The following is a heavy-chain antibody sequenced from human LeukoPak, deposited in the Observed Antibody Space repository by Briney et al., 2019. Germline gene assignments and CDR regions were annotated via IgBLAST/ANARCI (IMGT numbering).Heavy chain of an antibody. D-gene: IGHD6-19*01. Sequence: GGSLRLSCAASGFTFSTYAMSWVRQAPGKGLEWVSTISGSVGSTYYADSVKGRFTISRDNSKNSLYLQMNSLRAEDTAVYYCARQAVDAFDIWGQGTMVTVSS. V-gene: IGHV3-23*01. J-gene: IGHJ3*02. CDR3: ARQAVDAFDI. CDR1: GFTFSTYA. CDR2: ISGSVGST.